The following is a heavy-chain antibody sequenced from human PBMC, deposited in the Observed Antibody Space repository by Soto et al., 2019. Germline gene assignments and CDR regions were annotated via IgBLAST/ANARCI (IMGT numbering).Heavy chain of an antibody. D-gene: IGHD3-10*01. J-gene: IGHJ4*02. V-gene: IGHV3-30*18. CDR3: AKDFTGDLSIDY. CDR1: GFTFNSYG. Sequence: QVQLVESGGGVVHPGRSLRLSCAASGFTFNSYGIHWVRQAPGKGLEWVAVISYDGSNKYYADSVKGRFTISRDNSKDTVYLQMNSLRAEDTAVYYCAKDFTGDLSIDYWGQGTLVTVSS. CDR2: ISYDGSNK.